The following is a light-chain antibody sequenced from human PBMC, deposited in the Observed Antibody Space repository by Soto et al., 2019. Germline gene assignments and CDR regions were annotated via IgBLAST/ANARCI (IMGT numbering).Light chain of an antibody. CDR3: QQYGSSPWT. V-gene: IGKV3-20*01. J-gene: IGKJ1*01. CDR1: QSVSSGY. Sequence: EIVLTQSPGTLSLSPGERATLSCRASQSVSSGYLAWYQQKPGQAPRLLIYGASTRATGIPNRFSGSGSGTDFPLTISRLEPEDFAVYYCQQYGSSPWTFGQGTKVEIK. CDR2: GAS.